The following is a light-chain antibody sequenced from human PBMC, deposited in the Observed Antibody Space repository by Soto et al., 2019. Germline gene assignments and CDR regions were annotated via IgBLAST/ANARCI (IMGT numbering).Light chain of an antibody. V-gene: IGKV3-15*01. Sequence: ETVMTQSPAILSVSPGERATLSCRASQRITNNLAWYQQRPGQAPRLLIYGASTRATGIPARFSGSGSGTEFTLSISSLQSEDFAVYYCQQYDKWPSITFGQGTRLEIK. CDR1: QRITNN. J-gene: IGKJ5*01. CDR2: GAS. CDR3: QQYDKWPSIT.